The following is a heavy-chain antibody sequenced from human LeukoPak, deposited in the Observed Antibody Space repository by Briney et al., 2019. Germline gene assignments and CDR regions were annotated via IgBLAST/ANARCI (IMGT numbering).Heavy chain of an antibody. CDR2: VLSGGST. Sequence: SETLSLTCTVSGGSISTSGYSWGWIRQPPGKGLEWIGIVLSGGSTQYTPSLMSRVTISADTSKSQFSLKLSSVTATDTAAYYCTTTTRGWYGVGDYWGQGTLVTVSS. D-gene: IGHD6-19*01. CDR1: GGSISTSGYS. J-gene: IGHJ4*02. V-gene: IGHV4-39*01. CDR3: TTTTRGWYGVGDY.